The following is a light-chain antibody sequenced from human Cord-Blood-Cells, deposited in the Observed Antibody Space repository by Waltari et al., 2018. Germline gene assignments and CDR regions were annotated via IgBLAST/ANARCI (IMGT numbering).Light chain of an antibody. Sequence: DIPVTQSPSSLSASVGDRVTITCRESQSISSYLNWYQQTPGKAPQLLIYAASSLQSGVPVRFSGSGSGTDVTLTIRSLQPEDFATDYGKQSYTTPYTFGQGTKLEVK. CDR1: QSISSY. CDR2: AAS. J-gene: IGKJ2*01. CDR3: KQSYTTPYT. V-gene: IGKV1-39*01.